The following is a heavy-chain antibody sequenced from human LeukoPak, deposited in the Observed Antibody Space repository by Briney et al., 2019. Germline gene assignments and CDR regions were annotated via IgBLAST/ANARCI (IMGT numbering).Heavy chain of an antibody. CDR3: AKGPGRYYGSGSYPLFDY. Sequence: GGSPRLSCAASGLSFSSYAMGWVRQAPGKGLEWVSGISGSGGSTYYADPVKGRSTISRDNSKNTLYLQMNRLRAEDTAVYYCAKGPGRYYGSGSYPLFDYWGQGTLVTVSS. CDR1: GLSFSSYA. V-gene: IGHV3-23*01. CDR2: ISGSGGST. D-gene: IGHD3-10*01. J-gene: IGHJ4*02.